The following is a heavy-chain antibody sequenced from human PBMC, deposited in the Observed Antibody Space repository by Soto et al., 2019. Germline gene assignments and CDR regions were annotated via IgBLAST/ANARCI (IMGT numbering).Heavy chain of an antibody. D-gene: IGHD3-22*01. CDR1: GFTFSSYA. V-gene: IGHV3-23*01. J-gene: IGHJ3*01. Sequence: GGSLRLSCAASGFTFSSYAMSWVRQAPWKGQEWVSAISGSGVSTYYADSVKGRFTISRDNSKNTLYLQMNSLRAEDTAVYYYSRGGGITMIVVVIGNACDVWGQGTMVTV. CDR3: SRGGGITMIVVVIGNACDV. CDR2: ISGSGVST.